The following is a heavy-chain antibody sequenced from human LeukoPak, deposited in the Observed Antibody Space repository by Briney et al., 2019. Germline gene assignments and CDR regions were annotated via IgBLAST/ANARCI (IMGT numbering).Heavy chain of an antibody. V-gene: IGHV1-2*02. Sequence: ASVKVSCKASGYTFTGYHMHWVRQAPGQGLEWMGWINPNSGGTNYAQKFQGRVTMTRDTSISTAYMELSRLRSDDTAVYYCARDYHDSSGHTYYFDNWGQGTLVTVSS. J-gene: IGHJ4*02. CDR1: GYTFTGYH. D-gene: IGHD3-22*01. CDR3: ARDYHDSSGHTYYFDN. CDR2: INPNSGGT.